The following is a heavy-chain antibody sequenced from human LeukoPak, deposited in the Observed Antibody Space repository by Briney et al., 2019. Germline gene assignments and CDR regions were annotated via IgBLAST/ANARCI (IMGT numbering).Heavy chain of an antibody. CDR1: GGSISSYY. V-gene: IGHV4-59*08. Sequence: NPSETLSLTCTVSGGSISSYYWSRIRQPPGKGLEWIGYIYYSGSTNYNPSLKSRVTISVDTSKNQFSLKLSSVTAADTAVYYCARLDDSSGYYYTGDAFDIWGQGTMVTVSS. D-gene: IGHD3-22*01. CDR2: IYYSGST. J-gene: IGHJ3*02. CDR3: ARLDDSSGYYYTGDAFDI.